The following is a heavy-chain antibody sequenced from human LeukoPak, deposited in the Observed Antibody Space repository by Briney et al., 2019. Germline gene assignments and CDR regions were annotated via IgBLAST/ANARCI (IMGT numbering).Heavy chain of an antibody. V-gene: IGHV3-7*01. J-gene: IGHJ4*02. CDR1: GFTFSSYW. CDR3: ARDPIPIVFDY. Sequence: GGSLRLSCAASGFTFSSYWMSWVRQAPGKGLEWVAHINQDGSEKYYVDSVKGRFTISRHNAKNSLYLQMNSLRGEDTAAYYCARDPIPIVFDYWGQGTLVTVSS. CDR2: INQDGSEK. D-gene: IGHD3-9*01.